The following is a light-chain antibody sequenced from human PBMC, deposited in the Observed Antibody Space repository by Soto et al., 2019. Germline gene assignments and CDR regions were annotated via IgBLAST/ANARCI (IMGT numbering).Light chain of an antibody. CDR2: DAS. CDR1: QGISNH. CDR3: LHHHNFPLT. J-gene: IGKJ5*01. V-gene: IGKV1-17*03. Sequence: DLQMTQSPSAMSASVGDRVTITCRASQGISNHLVWFQLKPGKVPKRLIYDASSLQTGVPSRFSGSGSGTDFTLTISSLQPEDFATYYCLHHHNFPLTFGQGTRLEAK.